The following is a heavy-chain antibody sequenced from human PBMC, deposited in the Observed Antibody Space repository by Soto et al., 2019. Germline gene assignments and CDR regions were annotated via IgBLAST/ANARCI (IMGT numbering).Heavy chain of an antibody. CDR1: GGSISSSSYF. Sequence: QLQLQQSGPGLVKPSETLSLTCTVSGGSISSSSYFWGWIRQPPGKGLEWIGSIYYSGSTYYNPSLKSRVTMSVDTSKNQFSLKPSSVTAADTAVYYCARHTPAISISDHWGQGTLVTVSS. CDR3: ARHTPAISISDH. J-gene: IGHJ4*02. D-gene: IGHD2-15*01. CDR2: IYYSGST. V-gene: IGHV4-39*01.